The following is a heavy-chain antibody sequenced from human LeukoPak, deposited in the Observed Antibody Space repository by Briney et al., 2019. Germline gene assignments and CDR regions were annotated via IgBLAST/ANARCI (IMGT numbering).Heavy chain of an antibody. CDR3: ARGGIYGSGRNAFDI. D-gene: IGHD3-10*01. CDR1: GYTFTSYG. V-gene: IGHV1-46*01. CDR2: INPSGGST. Sequence: ASVKVSCKASGYTFTSYGISWVRQAPGQGLEWMGIINPSGGSTSYAQKFQGRVTMTRDMSTSTVYMELSSLRSEDTAVYYCARGGIYGSGRNAFDIWGQGTMVTVSS. J-gene: IGHJ3*02.